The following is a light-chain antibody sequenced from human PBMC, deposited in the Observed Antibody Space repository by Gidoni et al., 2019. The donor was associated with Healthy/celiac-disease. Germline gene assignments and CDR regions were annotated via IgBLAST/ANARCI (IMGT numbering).Light chain of an antibody. V-gene: IGKV1-33*01. Sequence: IQLTQSPSSLSASVGDRFTITCQASQDISNYLNWYQQKPGKAPKLLIYDASNLETGVPSRFSGSGAGTDVTFTISSLQPEDNATYYCQQYDNLPYTFGQGTKLEIK. CDR2: DAS. J-gene: IGKJ2*01. CDR3: QQYDNLPYT. CDR1: QDISNY.